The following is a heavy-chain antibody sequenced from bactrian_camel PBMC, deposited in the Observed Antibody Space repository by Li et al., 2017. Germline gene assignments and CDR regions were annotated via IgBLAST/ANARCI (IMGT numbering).Heavy chain of an antibody. CDR2: IDSIGGT. J-gene: IGHJ6*01. Sequence: HVQLVESGGGSVQAGGSLRLSCVVSGGYTSNYCMGWFRQAPGKEREGVASIDSIGGTTIADSMKGRFTISLDNAKNTLSLQMNSLKPEDTAMYYCAADLSRGWCRTVPSFLPGDFGYWGQGTQVTVS. D-gene: IGHD7*01. CDR1: GGYTSNYC. V-gene: IGHV3S53*01. CDR3: AADLSRGWCRTVPSFLPGDFGY.